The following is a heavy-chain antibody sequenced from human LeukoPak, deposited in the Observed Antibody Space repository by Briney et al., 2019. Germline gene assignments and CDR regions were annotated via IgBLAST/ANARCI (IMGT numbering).Heavy chain of an antibody. CDR2: IYGGVNT. Sequence: GGSLRLSCAASGFTVSSNYMSWVRQAQGKGLEWVSVIYGGVNTVYADSVQGRFTISRDNSKNTLYLQMSSLRAEDTAVYYCAKSPKTGFLFDYWGKGTLVTVSS. J-gene: IGHJ4*02. V-gene: IGHV3-66*01. CDR3: AKSPKTGFLFDY. D-gene: IGHD1-1*01. CDR1: GFTVSSNY.